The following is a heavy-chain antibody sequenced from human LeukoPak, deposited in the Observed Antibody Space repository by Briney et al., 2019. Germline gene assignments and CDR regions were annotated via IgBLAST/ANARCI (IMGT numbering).Heavy chain of an antibody. CDR1: GGTFSSYT. D-gene: IGHD2-2*01. J-gene: IGHJ4*02. V-gene: IGHV1-69*04. CDR2: IIPILGIA. Sequence: ASVKVACKASGGTFSSYTISWVRQAPGQGLEWMGRIIPILGIANYAQKFQGRVTITADKSTRTAYMELSSLRSEDTAVYYRARDPYCSSTSCSAPYYFDYWGQGTLVTVSS. CDR3: ARDPYCSSTSCSAPYYFDY.